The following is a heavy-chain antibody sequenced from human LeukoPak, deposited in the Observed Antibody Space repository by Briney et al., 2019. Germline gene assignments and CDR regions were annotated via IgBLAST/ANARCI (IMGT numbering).Heavy chain of an antibody. CDR2: ISCDGGHQ. CDR3: AKDRRMMSAYYGMDV. D-gene: IGHD3-16*01. Sequence: GRSLRLSCEASGFTFRNYGVHWVRQAPGKGLEWVAVISCDGGHQYSADSVKGRFTLSRDNSKNTVYLQLNSLRAEDTAVYYCAKDRRMMSAYYGMDVWGQGTPVTVSS. J-gene: IGHJ6*02. V-gene: IGHV3-30*18. CDR1: GFTFRNYG.